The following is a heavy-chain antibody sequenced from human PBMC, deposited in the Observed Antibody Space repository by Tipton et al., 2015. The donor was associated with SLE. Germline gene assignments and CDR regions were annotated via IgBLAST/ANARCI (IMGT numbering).Heavy chain of an antibody. J-gene: IGHJ5*02. CDR1: GFTFSSYW. Sequence: SLRLSCAASGFTFSSYWMHWVRQAPGKGLEWVALIWFDGSDAFYGDSVKGRFSISRDNSKNTLYLQMNNLRAEDTALYYCARRGETQVWLPDHWGQGTLVTVSS. CDR3: ARRGETQVWLPDH. V-gene: IGHV3-33*08. D-gene: IGHD2-21*01. CDR2: IWFDGSDA.